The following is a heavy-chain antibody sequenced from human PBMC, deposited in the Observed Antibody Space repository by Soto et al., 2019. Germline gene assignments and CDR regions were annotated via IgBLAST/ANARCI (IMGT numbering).Heavy chain of an antibody. J-gene: IGHJ4*02. V-gene: IGHV1-24*01. CDR2: FDPEDGET. Sequence: ASVKVSSKVSGYTHTELSMHSLRQAHGKGLEWMGGFDPEDGETIYAQKFQGRVTMTEHTSTDTFYLELSSLRAADTAVYYCARGLITGSHYSGGWYYFDSWGQGTQVTVSS. CDR3: ARGLITGSHYSGGWYYFDS. D-gene: IGHD6-19*01. CDR1: GYTHTELS.